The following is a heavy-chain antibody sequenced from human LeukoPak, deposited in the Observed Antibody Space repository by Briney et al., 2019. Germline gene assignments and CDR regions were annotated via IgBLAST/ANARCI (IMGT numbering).Heavy chain of an antibody. Sequence: SETLSLTCTVSGASVSSGSSFWSWIRQPAGKGLEWIGRIGNVYTSGSTDYNPSLQSRVTISLDTSKNQFPLKLSSVSAADTAIYYRATQRPDDFWSGYSDWGQGTLVTVSS. CDR2: IGNVYTSGST. V-gene: IGHV4-61*02. J-gene: IGHJ4*02. D-gene: IGHD3-3*01. CDR1: GASVSSGSSF. CDR3: ATQRPDDFWSGYSD.